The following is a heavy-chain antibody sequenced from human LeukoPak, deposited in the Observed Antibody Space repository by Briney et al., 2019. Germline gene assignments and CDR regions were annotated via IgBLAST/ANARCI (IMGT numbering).Heavy chain of an antibody. CDR1: GGSLSGYY. CDR3: ARGSKIQTGSGSYYSHYYYYMDV. D-gene: IGHD3-10*01. CDR2: INHSGST. V-gene: IGHV4-34*01. Sequence: PSETLSLTCAVYGGSLSGYYWSWIRQPPGKGLEWIGEINHSGSTNYNPSLKSRVTISVDTSKNQFSLKLSSVTAADTAVYYCARGSKIQTGSGSYYSHYYYYMDVWGKGTTVTVSS. J-gene: IGHJ6*03.